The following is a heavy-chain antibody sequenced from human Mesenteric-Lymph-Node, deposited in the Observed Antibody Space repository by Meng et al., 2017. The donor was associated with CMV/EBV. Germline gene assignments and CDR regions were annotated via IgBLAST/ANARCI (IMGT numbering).Heavy chain of an antibody. CDR1: GYTFSNSW. CDR3: ARQWCSSINCYPAYFDY. D-gene: IGHD2-2*01. Sequence: SGYTFSNSWLGWVRQMPGKGLEWMAIIYPDDSDRRYSPSFQGQVTISADKSINTAYLQWSSLKASDTAIYYCARQWCSSINCYPAYFDYWGQGTLVTV. J-gene: IGHJ4*02. V-gene: IGHV5-51*01. CDR2: IYPDDSDR.